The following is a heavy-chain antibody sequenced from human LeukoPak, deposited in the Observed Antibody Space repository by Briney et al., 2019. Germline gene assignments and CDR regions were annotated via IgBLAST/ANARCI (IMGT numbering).Heavy chain of an antibody. J-gene: IGHJ4*02. CDR1: GFTFSSYS. D-gene: IGHD3-22*01. V-gene: IGHV3-48*01. CDR3: AKDPTLFIYSSGRPLSGFHY. CDR2: ISSSSSTI. Sequence: PGGSLRLSCAASGFTFSSYSMNWVRQAPGKGLEWVSYISSSSSTIYYADSVKGRFTISRDNAKNSLYLQMNSLRAEDTAVYYCAKDPTLFIYSSGRPLSGFHYWGQGTLVTVSS.